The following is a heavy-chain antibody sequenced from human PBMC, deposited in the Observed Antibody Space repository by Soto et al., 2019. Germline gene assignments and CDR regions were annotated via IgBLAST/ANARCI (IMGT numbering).Heavy chain of an antibody. CDR1: GGCISSADYY. J-gene: IGHJ6*02. D-gene: IGHD3-10*01. V-gene: IGHV4-30-4*01. CDR3: ASAQYYYGSGSLYYYYGMDV. CDR2: LLYSRST. Sequence: PSETLSLPCTVLGGCISSADYYWGSIRQPPGKGLVWIGYLLYSRSTYYNPSLKSRVTISVDTSKNQFSLKLSSVTAADTAVYYCASAQYYYGSGSLYYYYGMDVLGQGTTVTVS.